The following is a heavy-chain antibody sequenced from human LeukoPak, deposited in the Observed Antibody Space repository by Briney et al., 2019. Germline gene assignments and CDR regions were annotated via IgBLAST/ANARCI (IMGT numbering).Heavy chain of an antibody. Sequence: PGGSLRLSCAASGFTFSTYGMSWARQAPGKGLEWVSAMSGSGGSTYYADSVKGRFTISRDNSKNTLYLQMNSLRAEDTAVYYCASAEWTTVTYDYWGQGTLVTVSS. CDR2: MSGSGGST. CDR3: ASAEWTTVTYDY. CDR1: GFTFSTYG. J-gene: IGHJ4*02. D-gene: IGHD4-17*01. V-gene: IGHV3-23*01.